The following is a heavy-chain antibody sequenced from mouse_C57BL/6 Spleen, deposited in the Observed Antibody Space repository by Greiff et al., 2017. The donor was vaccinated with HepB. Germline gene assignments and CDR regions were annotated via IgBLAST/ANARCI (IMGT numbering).Heavy chain of an antibody. Sequence: EVQLVESGGDLVKPGGSLKLSCAASGFTFSSYGMSWVRQTPDKRLEWVATISSGGSYTYYPDSVKGRFTISRDNAKNTLYLQMSSLKSEDTAMYYCARQLRLGNAMDYWGQGTSVTVSS. V-gene: IGHV5-6*01. CDR3: ARQLRLGNAMDY. J-gene: IGHJ4*01. D-gene: IGHD3-2*02. CDR1: GFTFSSYG. CDR2: ISSGGSYT.